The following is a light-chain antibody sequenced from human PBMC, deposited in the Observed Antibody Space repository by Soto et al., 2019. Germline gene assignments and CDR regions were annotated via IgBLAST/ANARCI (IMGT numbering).Light chain of an antibody. CDR3: ATWDDSLHGYV. CDR2: TSN. Sequence: QSVLTQPPSASGTPGQRVTISCSGSNSNIGSNKVNWYQQPPGTAPKLLIYTSNQRPSGVPDRFSGSKSGTSASLAISGLQSEDEADYYCATWDDSLHGYVLGTGTKVTVL. CDR1: NSNIGSNK. V-gene: IGLV1-44*01. J-gene: IGLJ1*01.